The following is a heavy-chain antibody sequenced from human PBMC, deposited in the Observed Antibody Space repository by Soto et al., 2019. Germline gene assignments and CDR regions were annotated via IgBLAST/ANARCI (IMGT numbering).Heavy chain of an antibody. V-gene: IGHV3-23*01. Sequence: VQLLESGGGLVQPGGSLRLSCAASGFTFSSYAMSWVRQAPGKGLEWVSAISGSGGSTYYADSVKGRFTISRDNSKITLYLEMNSLRAEDTAVYYCAKNLRQITLGGFDYCGQGTLVTVSS. J-gene: IGHJ4*02. D-gene: IGHD3-10*01. CDR3: AKNLRQITLGGFDY. CDR2: ISGSGGST. CDR1: GFTFSSYA.